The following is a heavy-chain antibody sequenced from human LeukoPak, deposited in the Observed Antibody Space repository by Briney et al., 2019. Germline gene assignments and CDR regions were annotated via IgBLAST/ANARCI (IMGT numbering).Heavy chain of an antibody. CDR1: GFTFSSYA. D-gene: IGHD6-19*01. CDR2: ISGSGGST. Sequence: GGSLRLSCAASGFTFSSYAMSWVRQAPGKGLAWVSAISGSGGSTYYADSVKGRFTISRDNSKNTLYLQMNSLRAEDTAVYYCAKGNAPIAVAGLGMASDIWGQGTMVTVSS. CDR3: AKGNAPIAVAGLGMASDI. V-gene: IGHV3-23*01. J-gene: IGHJ3*02.